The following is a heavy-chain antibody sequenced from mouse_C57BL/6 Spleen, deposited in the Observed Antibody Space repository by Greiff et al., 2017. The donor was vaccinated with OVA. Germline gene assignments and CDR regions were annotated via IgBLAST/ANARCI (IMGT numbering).Heavy chain of an antibody. CDR3: ARIYYGPYYFDY. V-gene: IGHV1-64*01. Sequence: QVQLQQPGAELVKPGASVKLSCKASGYTFTSYWMHWVKQSPGQGLEWIGMIHPNSGSTNYNEKFKSKATLTVGKSSSTAYMQLSSLTSEDSAVYYCARIYYGPYYFDYWGQGTTLTVSS. CDR1: GYTFTSYW. CDR2: IHPNSGST. D-gene: IGHD1-1*01. J-gene: IGHJ2*01.